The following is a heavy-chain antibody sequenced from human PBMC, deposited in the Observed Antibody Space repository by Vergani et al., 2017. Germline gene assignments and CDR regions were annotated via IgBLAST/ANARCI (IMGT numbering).Heavy chain of an antibody. Sequence: EVQLVQSGAEVKTPGESLKISCKGSGYSFTSYWIGWVRQMPGEGLEWMGIIYPGDSDTRYSPSFQGQVTISADKSISTCYLQWSSLKASDTAMYYCASSYLGRENGNWYFDLWGRGTLVTVSS. CDR2: IYPGDSDT. CDR1: GYSFTSYW. V-gene: IGHV5-51*03. CDR3: ASSYLGRENGNWYFDL. D-gene: IGHD1-14*01. J-gene: IGHJ2*01.